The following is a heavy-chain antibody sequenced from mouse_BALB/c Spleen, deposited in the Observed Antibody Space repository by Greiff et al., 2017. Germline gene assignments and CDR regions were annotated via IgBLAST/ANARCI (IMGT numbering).Heavy chain of an antibody. CDR2: ISYSGST. V-gene: IGHV3-2*02. J-gene: IGHJ4*01. CDR1: GYSITSDYA. D-gene: IGHD2-3*01. CDR3: AREGWPTMDY. Sequence: EVMLVESGPGLVKPSQSLSLTCTVTGYSITSDYAWNWIRQFPGNKLEWMGYISYSGSTSYNPSLKSRISITRDTSKNQFFLQLNSVTTEDTATYYCAREGWPTMDYWGQGTSVTVSS.